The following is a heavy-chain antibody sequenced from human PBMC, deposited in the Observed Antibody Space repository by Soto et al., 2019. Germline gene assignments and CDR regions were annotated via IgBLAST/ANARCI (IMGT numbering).Heavy chain of an antibody. CDR2: ILYSGST. CDR3: ARLGSSGWYQGSYFDY. J-gene: IGHJ4*02. CDR1: GGSITRNNHY. V-gene: IGHV4-39*01. Sequence: QLQLQESGPGLVKPSETLSLTCIVSGGSITRNNHYWGWIRQSPGKGLEWIGSILYSGSTNYNPSRNIRVTLSVETSKNQFSLKMSSVTAADTALYYCARLGSSGWYQGSYFDYWGQGTLVTVSS. D-gene: IGHD6-19*01.